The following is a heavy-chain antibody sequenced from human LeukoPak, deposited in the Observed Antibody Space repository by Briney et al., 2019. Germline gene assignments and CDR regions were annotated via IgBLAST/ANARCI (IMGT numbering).Heavy chain of an antibody. CDR3: ARSYSRGWELLNSHCDI. CDR2: IYYSGST. Sequence: SETLSLTCTVSGGSISSYYWSWIRQPPGKGLEWIGYIYYSGSTNYNPSLKSRVTISVDTSKNQFSLKLSSVTAADTAVYYCARSYSRGWELLNSHCDIWGQGTLVTVSS. D-gene: IGHD2-15*01. V-gene: IGHV4-59*01. J-gene: IGHJ3*02. CDR1: GGSISSYY.